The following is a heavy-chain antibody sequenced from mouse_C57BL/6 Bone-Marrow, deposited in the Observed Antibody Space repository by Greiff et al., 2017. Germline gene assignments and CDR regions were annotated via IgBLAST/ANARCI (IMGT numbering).Heavy chain of an antibody. CDR2: INPYNGGT. J-gene: IGHJ4*01. Sequence: VQLQQSGPVLVKPGASVKMSCKASGYTFTDYYMNWVKQSHGKSLEWIGVINPYNGGTSYNQKFKGKATLTVDKSSSTAYMELNSLTSEDSAVYYCARGGAVYYYAMDYWGQGTSVTVSS. CDR3: ARGGAVYYYAMDY. V-gene: IGHV1-19*01. CDR1: GYTFTDYY.